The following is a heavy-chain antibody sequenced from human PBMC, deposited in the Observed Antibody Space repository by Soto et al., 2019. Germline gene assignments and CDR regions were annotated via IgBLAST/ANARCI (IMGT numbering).Heavy chain of an antibody. Sequence: PVGSLRLSCAASGFTFSSYSMNWVRQAPGKGLEWVSYISSSSSTIYYADSVKGRFTISRDNAKNSLHLQMNSLRAEDTAVYYCASARGYCTNGVCYYYYMDVWGKGTTVTVSS. V-gene: IGHV3-48*01. J-gene: IGHJ6*03. CDR2: ISSSSSTI. D-gene: IGHD2-8*01. CDR3: ASARGYCTNGVCYYYYMDV. CDR1: GFTFSSYS.